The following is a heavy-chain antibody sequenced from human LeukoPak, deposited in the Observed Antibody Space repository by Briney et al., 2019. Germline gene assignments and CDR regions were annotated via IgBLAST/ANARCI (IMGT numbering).Heavy chain of an antibody. V-gene: IGHV4-34*01. J-gene: IGHJ5*02. D-gene: IGHD3-10*01. Sequence: SETLSLTCAVYGGSFSGYYWSWIRQPPGKGLEWIGEINHSGSTNYNPSLKSRVTISVDTSKDQFSLKLSSVTAADTAVYYCARPRAMVRGRGTTTLSWFDPWGQGTLVTVSS. CDR1: GGSFSGYY. CDR3: ARPRAMVRGRGTTTLSWFDP. CDR2: INHSGST.